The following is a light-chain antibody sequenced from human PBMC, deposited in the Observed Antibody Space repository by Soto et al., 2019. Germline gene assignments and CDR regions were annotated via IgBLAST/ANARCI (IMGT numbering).Light chain of an antibody. CDR1: QSVSSSY. V-gene: IGKV3-20*01. CDR2: GAS. CDR3: QQYGSSPWT. Sequence: IVFTQSPCTLSLSPGERAPLSCRASQSVSSSYLAWYQQKPGQAPRLLIYGASSRATGIPDRFSGSGSGTDFTLTISRLEPEDFAVYYCQQYGSSPWTFGQGTKVDI. J-gene: IGKJ1*01.